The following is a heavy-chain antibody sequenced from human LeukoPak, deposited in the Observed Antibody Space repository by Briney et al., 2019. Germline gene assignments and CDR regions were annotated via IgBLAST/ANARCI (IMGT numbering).Heavy chain of an antibody. V-gene: IGHV1-8*01. CDR1: GYTFTSYD. CDR3: ARDAVLLWFGESHANYYYMDV. CDR2: MNPNSGNT. Sequence: GASVKVSCKASGYTFTSYDINWVRQATGQGLEWMGWMNPNSGNTGYAQKFQGRVTMTRNTSISTAYMELSSLRSEDTAVYYCARDAVLLWFGESHANYYYMDVWGKGTTVTVSS. D-gene: IGHD3-10*01. J-gene: IGHJ6*03.